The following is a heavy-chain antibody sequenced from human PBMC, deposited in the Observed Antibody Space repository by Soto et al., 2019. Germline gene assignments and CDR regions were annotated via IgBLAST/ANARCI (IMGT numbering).Heavy chain of an antibody. CDR2: INHSGVT. J-gene: IGHJ6*02. D-gene: IGHD6-19*01. CDR1: GGSFSGYY. Sequence: QVQLQQWGAGLLKPSGTLSLTCAVYGGSFSGYYWSWIRQPPGKGLEWIGEINHSGVTNYQPSLKRRVTLSVDTSKNQLSLQLKSVTAADTALYYCARFSGSYYYAMDVWGQGSTVTVSS. CDR3: ARFSGSYYYAMDV. V-gene: IGHV4-34*01.